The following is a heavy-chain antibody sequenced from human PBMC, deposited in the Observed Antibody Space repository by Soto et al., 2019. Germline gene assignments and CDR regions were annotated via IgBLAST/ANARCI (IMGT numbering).Heavy chain of an antibody. J-gene: IGHJ4*02. Sequence: SSETLSLTCTVSGGSISSSSYYWGWIRQPPGKGLEWIGSIYYSGSTYYNPSLKSRVTISVDTSKNQFSLKLSSVTAADTAVYYCARHADRLRFLEWLPNFDYWGQGTLVTVSS. V-gene: IGHV4-39*01. CDR2: IYYSGST. CDR3: ARHADRLRFLEWLPNFDY. CDR1: GGSISSSSYY. D-gene: IGHD3-3*01.